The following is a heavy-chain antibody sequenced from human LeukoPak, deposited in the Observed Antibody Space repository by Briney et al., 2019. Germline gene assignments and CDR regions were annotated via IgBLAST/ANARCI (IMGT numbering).Heavy chain of an antibody. D-gene: IGHD4-23*01. J-gene: IGHJ4*02. Sequence: GGSLRLSCAASGFTFSSYAMSWVRLAPGKGLEWVSSISGSGDSTYYADSVKGRFTISRDNSKNTLYLQMNSLRAEDTAVYYCAKRSGDYGGKYFDYWGQGTLVTVSS. CDR3: AKRSGDYGGKYFDY. V-gene: IGHV3-23*01. CDR2: ISGSGDST. CDR1: GFTFSSYA.